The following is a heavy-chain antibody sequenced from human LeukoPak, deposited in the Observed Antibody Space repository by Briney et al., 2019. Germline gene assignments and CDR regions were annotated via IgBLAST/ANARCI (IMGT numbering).Heavy chain of an antibody. D-gene: IGHD3-22*01. J-gene: IGHJ4*02. CDR1: GFTFSDYY. CDR2: ISSSGSTI. V-gene: IGHV3-11*01. CDR3: ARVRIDFDSSGYYFEPTPN. Sequence: GGSLRLSCAASGFTFSDYYMSWIRQAPGKGLEWVSYISSSGSTIYYADSVKGRFTISRDNAKTSLYLQMNSLRAEDTAVYYCARVRIDFDSSGYYFEPTPNWGQGTLVTVSS.